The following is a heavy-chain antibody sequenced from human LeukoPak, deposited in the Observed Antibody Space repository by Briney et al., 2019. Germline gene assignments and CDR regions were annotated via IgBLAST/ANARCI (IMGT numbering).Heavy chain of an antibody. J-gene: IGHJ3*02. CDR1: GGTFSSYA. D-gene: IGHD2-2*02. Sequence: ASVKVSYKASGGTFSSYAISWVRQAHGQALEWMGGIIPIFRTANYAQKFQGRVTITTDESTSTAYMELSSLRSEDTAVYYCASPAQYQLLYVHAFDIWGQGTMVTVSS. V-gene: IGHV1-69*05. CDR3: ASPAQYQLLYVHAFDI. CDR2: IIPIFRTA.